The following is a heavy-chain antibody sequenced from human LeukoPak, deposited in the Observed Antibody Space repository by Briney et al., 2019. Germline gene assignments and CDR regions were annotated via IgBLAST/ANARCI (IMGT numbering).Heavy chain of an antibody. J-gene: IGHJ4*02. V-gene: IGHV4-39*07. CDR2: IYYSGST. D-gene: IGHD5-24*01. CDR1: GGYISCGSYY. CDR3: AREMATTRFDY. Sequence: SDPVSHTGTVSGGYISCGSYYWCWVRQPPRKGMEWIGSIYYSGSTYYNPSLKSRVTISVDTSKNQFSLKLSSVTAADTAVYYCAREMATTRFDYWGQGTLVTVSS.